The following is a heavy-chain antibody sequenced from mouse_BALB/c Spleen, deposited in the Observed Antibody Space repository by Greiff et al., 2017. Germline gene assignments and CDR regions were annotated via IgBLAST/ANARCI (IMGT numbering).Heavy chain of an antibody. J-gene: IGHJ3*01. Sequence: QVQLQQPGAELVKPGASVKLSCKASGYTFTSYWMHWVKQRPGQGLEWIGEINPSNGRTNYNEKFKSKATLTVDKSSSTAYMQLSSLTSEDSAVYYCARGYDHGAWFAYWGQGTLVTVSA. CDR1: GYTFTSYW. CDR3: ARGYDHGAWFAY. CDR2: INPSNGRT. V-gene: IGHV1S81*02. D-gene: IGHD2-4*01.